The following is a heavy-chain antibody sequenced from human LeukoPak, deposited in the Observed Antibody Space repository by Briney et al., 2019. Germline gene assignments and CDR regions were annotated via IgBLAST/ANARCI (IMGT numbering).Heavy chain of an antibody. CDR2: IKQDGSEK. CDR1: GFTFSSYW. J-gene: IGHJ6*02. CDR3: AKIAGPDYYYYGMDV. V-gene: IGHV3-7*03. Sequence: PGGSLRLSCAASGFTFSSYWMSWVRQAPGKGLEWVANIKQDGSEKYYVDSVKGRFTISRDNSKNTLYLQMNSLRAEDTAVYYCAKIAGPDYYYYGMDVWGQGTTVTVSS. D-gene: IGHD6-13*01.